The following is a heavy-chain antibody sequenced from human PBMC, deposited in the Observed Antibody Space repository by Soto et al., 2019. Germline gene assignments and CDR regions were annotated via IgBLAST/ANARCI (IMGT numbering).Heavy chain of an antibody. CDR1: GFTFSSYW. CDR2: IKQDGSEK. D-gene: IGHD3-3*01. Sequence: PGGSLRLSCAASGFTFSSYWMSWVRQAPGKGLEWVANIKQDGSEKYYVDSVKGRFTISRDNAKNSLYLQMNSLRAEDTAVYYCARDRSITIFGVVIVTYGMDVWGQGTTVTVSS. J-gene: IGHJ6*02. V-gene: IGHV3-7*03. CDR3: ARDRSITIFGVVIVTYGMDV.